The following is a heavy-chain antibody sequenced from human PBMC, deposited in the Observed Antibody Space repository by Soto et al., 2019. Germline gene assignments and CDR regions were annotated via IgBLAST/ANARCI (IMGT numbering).Heavy chain of an antibody. CDR2: INQGGTER. CDR3: ARDGPIQQLGQSYQF. V-gene: IGHV3-7*01. J-gene: IGHJ1*01. Sequence: GGSLRLSCAASGFPFTVSWMSWVRQVPGKGLEWVAMINQGGTERYYVDSVKGRFTISRDNAANLVYLQMDSLRGEDTAVYYCARDGPIQQLGQSYQFWGQGTLVTVSS. D-gene: IGHD4-4*01. CDR1: GFPFTVSW.